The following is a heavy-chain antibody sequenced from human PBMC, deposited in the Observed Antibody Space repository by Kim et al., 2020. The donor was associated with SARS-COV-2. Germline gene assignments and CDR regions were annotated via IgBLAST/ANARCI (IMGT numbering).Heavy chain of an antibody. J-gene: IGHJ6*02. V-gene: IGHV3-53*01. D-gene: IGHD1-1*01. CDR3: ARDGRTEDYLRIV. Sequence: YADSVEGRFTISRDNSKNTLYLQMNSLRAEDTAVYYCARDGRTEDYLRIVWGQGTTVTVSS.